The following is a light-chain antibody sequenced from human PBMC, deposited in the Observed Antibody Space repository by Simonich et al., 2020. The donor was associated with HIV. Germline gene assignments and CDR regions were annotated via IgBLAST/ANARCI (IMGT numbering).Light chain of an antibody. CDR3: QQSYTTPLT. Sequence: DIQMTQSPPSLSASVGDRVTITCRASQSISSYLNWYQQKPGKAPKLLIYAASSLQIGVPSRFSGSGSGTDFTLTITSLQPEDFATYYCQQSYTTPLTFGGGTKVEIK. J-gene: IGKJ4*01. CDR2: AAS. CDR1: QSISSY. V-gene: IGKV1-39*01.